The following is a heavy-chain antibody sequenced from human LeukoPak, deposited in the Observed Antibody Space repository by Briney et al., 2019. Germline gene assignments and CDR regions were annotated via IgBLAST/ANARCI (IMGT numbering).Heavy chain of an antibody. Sequence: GGSLRLSCAASGFTFSSYGMTWVRQAPGKGLEWVSVISSGGNTYYADSVKGRFTISRDISKNTLFLQMNSLRAEDTAVYYCARALYGDYVDYWGQGTLVTVSS. V-gene: IGHV3-53*01. D-gene: IGHD4-17*01. J-gene: IGHJ4*02. CDR2: ISSGGNT. CDR1: GFTFSSYG. CDR3: ARALYGDYVDY.